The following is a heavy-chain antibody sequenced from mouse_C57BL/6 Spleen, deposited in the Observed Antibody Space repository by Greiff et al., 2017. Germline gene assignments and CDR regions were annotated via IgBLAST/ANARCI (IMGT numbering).Heavy chain of an antibody. CDR2: IYPGDGDT. CDR3: ARSGTGNWYFDV. V-gene: IGHV1-80*01. D-gene: IGHD4-1*01. Sequence: VQLQQSGAELVKPGASVKISCKASGYAFSSYWMNWVKQRTGKGLEGIGQIYPGDGDTNYNGKFKGKATLTADKSSSTAYMQLSSLTSEDSAVYFCARSGTGNWYFDVWGTGTTVTVSS. CDR1: GYAFSSYW. J-gene: IGHJ1*03.